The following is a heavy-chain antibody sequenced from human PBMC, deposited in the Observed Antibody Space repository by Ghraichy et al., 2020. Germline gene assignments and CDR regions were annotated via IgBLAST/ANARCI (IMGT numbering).Heavy chain of an antibody. D-gene: IGHD2-2*01. CDR2: ITNSGDNT. V-gene: IGHV3-23*01. CDR3: AKPYCSSATCWAYYMDV. J-gene: IGHJ6*03. CDR1: GFTFRNYA. Sequence: GGSLRLSCVTSGFTFRNYAMTWVRQAPGKGLEWVSGITNSGDNTYFADSVKGRFTISRDNSKNTLYLQMNSLTAGDTAIYYCAKPYCSSATCWAYYMDVWAKGTTVAFSS.